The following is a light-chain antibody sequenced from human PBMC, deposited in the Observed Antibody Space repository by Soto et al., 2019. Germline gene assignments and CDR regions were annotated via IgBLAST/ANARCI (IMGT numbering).Light chain of an antibody. CDR2: DAS. Sequence: EIVLTQSPATLSLSPGERATLSCRASQSVSSYLAWYQQKPGQAPRLLIYDASNRATGIPARFSGSGSGTDFTLTISSLEPEDFAVYYCQKRSNWRVYTCGQGTKLEIK. V-gene: IGKV3-11*01. CDR1: QSVSSY. J-gene: IGKJ2*01. CDR3: QKRSNWRVYT.